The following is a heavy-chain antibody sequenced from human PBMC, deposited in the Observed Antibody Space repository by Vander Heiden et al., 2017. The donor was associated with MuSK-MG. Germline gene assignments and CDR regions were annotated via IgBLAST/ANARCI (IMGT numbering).Heavy chain of an antibody. V-gene: IGHV3-73*01. CDR3: TSGRGSDLRYFEAFDI. D-gene: IGHD2-21*01. Sequence: EVQLVESGGGLVQPGGSLKLSCAASGFTFSGSAMHWVRQASGKGLEWVGRIRSKANSYATAYAASVKGRFTISRDDSKNTAYLQMNSMKTEETAVYYCTSGRGSDLRYFEAFDIWGEGTMVTVSS. J-gene: IGHJ3*02. CDR1: GFTFSGSA. CDR2: IRSKANSYAT.